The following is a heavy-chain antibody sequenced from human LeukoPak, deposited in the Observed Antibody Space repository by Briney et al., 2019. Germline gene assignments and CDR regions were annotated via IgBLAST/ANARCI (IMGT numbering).Heavy chain of an antibody. J-gene: IGHJ4*02. CDR1: SGSISSYY. CDR2: IHSNGNN. D-gene: IGHD4-17*01. V-gene: IGHV4-59*01. Sequence: PSQTLSLTCTVSSGSISSYYWSWIPQPPGKGLEWIGYIHSNGNNNYSTTLKSRLTVSVDTSKNQFSLKLTSVAAADPAVYFCAKGVTTFDSWGQGTLVTVSS. CDR3: AKGVTTFDS.